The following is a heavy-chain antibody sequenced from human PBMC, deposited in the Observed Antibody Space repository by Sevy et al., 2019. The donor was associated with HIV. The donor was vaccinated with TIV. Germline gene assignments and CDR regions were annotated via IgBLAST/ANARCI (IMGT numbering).Heavy chain of an antibody. CDR2: ISSNSNKI. D-gene: IGHD4-17*01. V-gene: IGHV3-11*06. J-gene: IGHJ6*02. Sequence: GGSLRLSCVASGFSFSDYFISWIRQAPGKGLEWVSYISSNSNKIRYADSVKGRFTISRDNSKNTLYLQMNSLRAEDTAVYYCARDKTVTTAYYYYGMDVWGQGTTVTVSS. CDR3: ARDKTVTTAYYYYGMDV. CDR1: GFSFSDYF.